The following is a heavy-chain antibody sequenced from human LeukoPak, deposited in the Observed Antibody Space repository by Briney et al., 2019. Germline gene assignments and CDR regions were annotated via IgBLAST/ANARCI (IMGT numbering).Heavy chain of an antibody. CDR3: AREAYIAAAGPLY. J-gene: IGHJ4*02. Sequence: SETLSLTCTVSGGSISTYYWSWIRQPPGKGLEWIGYIYYSGSTNYNPSLKSRVTISVDTSKNQFSLKLSSVTAADTAVYYCAREAYIAAAGPLYWGQGTLVTVSS. V-gene: IGHV4-59*01. CDR2: IYYSGST. CDR1: GGSISTYY. D-gene: IGHD6-13*01.